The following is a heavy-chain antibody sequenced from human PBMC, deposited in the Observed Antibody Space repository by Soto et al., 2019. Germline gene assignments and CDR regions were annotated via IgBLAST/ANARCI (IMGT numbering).Heavy chain of an antibody. CDR3: ARDGNSNTYYYYGMDV. D-gene: IGHD1-7*01. V-gene: IGHV4-38-2*02. CDR2: IYHSGST. Sequence: SETLSLTCAVSGYSISSGYYWGWIRQPPGKGLEWIGSIYHSGSTYYNPSLKSRVTISVDTSKNQFSLKLSSVTAADTAVYYCARDGNSNTYYYYGMDVWGQGTTVTVSS. CDR1: GYSISSGYY. J-gene: IGHJ6*02.